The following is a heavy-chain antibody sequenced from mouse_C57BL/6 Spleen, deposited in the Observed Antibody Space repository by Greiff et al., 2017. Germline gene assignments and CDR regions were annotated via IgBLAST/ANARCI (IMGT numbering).Heavy chain of an antibody. J-gene: IGHJ1*03. V-gene: IGHV5-17*01. CDR2: ISSGSSTI. CDR3: ARMGYYGYFDV. Sequence: EVQGVESGGGLVKPGGSLKLSCAASGFTFCDYGMHWVRQAPEKGLEWVAYISSGSSTIYYADTVKGRFTISRDNAKNTLFLQMTSLRSEDTAMYYCARMGYYGYFDVWGTGTTVTVSS. CDR1: GFTFCDYG.